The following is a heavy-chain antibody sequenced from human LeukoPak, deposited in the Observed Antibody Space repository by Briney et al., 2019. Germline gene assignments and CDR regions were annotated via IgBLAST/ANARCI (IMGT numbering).Heavy chain of an antibody. CDR2: INSADNVE. Sequence: GGSLRLSCAASGFSLRSSEMNWVRQAPGKGPEWVAHINSADNVEYYTDSVRGRFTISRDNSKNTLYLQMNSLRAEDTAVYYCAKVGGPIVGATKQFDYWGQGTLVTVSS. V-gene: IGHV3-23*01. D-gene: IGHD1-26*01. CDR1: GFSLRSSE. CDR3: AKVGGPIVGATKQFDY. J-gene: IGHJ4*02.